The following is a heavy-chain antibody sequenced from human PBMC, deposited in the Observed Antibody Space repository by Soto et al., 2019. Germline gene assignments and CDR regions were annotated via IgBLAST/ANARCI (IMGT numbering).Heavy chain of an antibody. Sequence: VQLQQGGAGLLTTPETLSLTCAGYGGSCSGYYWSWIRQPPGNGLEWMGEINPSGSSNYDPHLKPRVTLSVVTSKEQFCLNLSSVTAADTGVYYGARGSTRYSDYVWGSDYISHRADALDIWVQETMVTVSS. D-gene: IGHD3-16*01. CDR3: ARGSTRYSDYVWGSDYISHRADALDI. CDR2: INPSGSS. J-gene: IGHJ3*02. CDR1: GGSCSGYY. V-gene: IGHV4-34*01.